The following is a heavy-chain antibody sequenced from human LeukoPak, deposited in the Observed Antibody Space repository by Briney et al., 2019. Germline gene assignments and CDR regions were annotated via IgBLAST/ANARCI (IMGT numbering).Heavy chain of an antibody. D-gene: IGHD6-19*01. CDR3: AKSPPSSGWGGGYFDY. V-gene: IGHV3-23*01. Sequence: GGSLRLSCAASGFTFSSYAMSWVRRAPGKGLEWVSAISGSGGSTYCADSVKGRFTISRDNSKNTLYLQMNSLRAEDTAVYYCAKSPPSSGWGGGYFDYWGQGTLVTVSS. CDR1: GFTFSSYA. CDR2: ISGSGGST. J-gene: IGHJ4*02.